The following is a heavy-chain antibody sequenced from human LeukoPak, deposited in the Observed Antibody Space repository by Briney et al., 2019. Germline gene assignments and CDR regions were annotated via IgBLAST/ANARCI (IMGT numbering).Heavy chain of an antibody. Sequence: GGSLRLSCAASGFTFSSYWMSWVRQAPGKGLEWVSGISGSGDSIYYADSVKGRFTTSRDNSKNTLYLQMNGLRAEDTAVYYCATYRRGYHDSSESYYFDYWGQGTLVTVSS. CDR3: ATYRRGYHDSSESYYFDY. J-gene: IGHJ4*02. V-gene: IGHV3-23*01. CDR1: GFTFSSYW. CDR2: ISGSGDSI. D-gene: IGHD3-22*01.